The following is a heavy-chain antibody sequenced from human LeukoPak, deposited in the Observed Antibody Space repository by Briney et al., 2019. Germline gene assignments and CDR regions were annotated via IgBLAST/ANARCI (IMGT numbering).Heavy chain of an antibody. CDR2: IKQDGSEK. CDR1: GFTFSSYW. V-gene: IGHV3-7*01. D-gene: IGHD6-13*01. Sequence: GGSLRLSCAASGFTFSSYWMSWVRQAPGQGLEWVANIKQDGSEKYYVDSVEGRFTISRDNAKNSLYLQMNSLRAEDTAVYYCTRIAAAGFDCWGQGTLVTVSS. CDR3: TRIAAAGFDC. J-gene: IGHJ4*02.